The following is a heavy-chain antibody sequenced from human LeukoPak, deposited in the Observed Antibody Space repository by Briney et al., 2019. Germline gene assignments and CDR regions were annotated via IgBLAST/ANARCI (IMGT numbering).Heavy chain of an antibody. CDR3: AKGLHSSSWNDAFDV. J-gene: IGHJ3*01. Sequence: GGSLRLSCAASGFTFSSYGMHWVRQAPGKGLEWVAFIRYDGSNKYYADSVKGRFTISRDNSKNTLYLQMNSLRAEDTAVYYCAKGLHSSSWNDAFDVWGQGTTVTVSS. CDR2: IRYDGSNK. V-gene: IGHV3-30*02. CDR1: GFTFSSYG. D-gene: IGHD6-13*01.